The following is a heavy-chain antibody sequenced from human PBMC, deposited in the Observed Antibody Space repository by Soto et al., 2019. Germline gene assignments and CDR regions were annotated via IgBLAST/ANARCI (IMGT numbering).Heavy chain of an antibody. CDR1: GFTFSNYA. J-gene: IGHJ4*02. CDR2: ISGSGAST. V-gene: IGHV3-23*01. D-gene: IGHD7-27*01. Sequence: GGSLRLSCAASGFTFSNYAMSWVRQAPGKGLQWVSTISGSGASTYYGDSVKGRFTLSRGNSENTLFLQMDSLRAEDTAVYYCAKGDLLTGVAHFDYWGQGTLVTVSS. CDR3: AKGDLLTGVAHFDY.